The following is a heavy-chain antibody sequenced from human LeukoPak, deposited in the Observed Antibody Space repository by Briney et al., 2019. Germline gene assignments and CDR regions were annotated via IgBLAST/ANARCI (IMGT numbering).Heavy chain of an antibody. D-gene: IGHD4-17*01. Sequence: GGSLRLSCEGSGFSFSSHAMHWVRQAPGKGLEWVPVIWYDGSNKYYADSVKGRFTISRDNSKNTLYLQMNSLRAEDTAVYYCARNQDYGVYNSVGAFDIWGQGTMVTVSS. CDR1: GFSFSSHA. J-gene: IGHJ3*02. V-gene: IGHV3-33*01. CDR3: ARNQDYGVYNSVGAFDI. CDR2: IWYDGSNK.